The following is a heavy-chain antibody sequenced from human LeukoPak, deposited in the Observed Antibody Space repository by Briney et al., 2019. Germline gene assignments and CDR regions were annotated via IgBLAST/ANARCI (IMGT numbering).Heavy chain of an antibody. CDR1: GGSFSGYY. J-gene: IGHJ4*02. CDR2: INHSGST. Sequence: SETLSLTCAVYGGSFSGYYWSWIRQPPGKGLEWIGEINHSGSTNYNPSLKSRVTISVDTSKNQFSLKLSSVTAADTAVHYCARRKPKMATVGYWGQGTLVTVSS. V-gene: IGHV4-34*01. D-gene: IGHD5-24*01. CDR3: ARRKPKMATVGY.